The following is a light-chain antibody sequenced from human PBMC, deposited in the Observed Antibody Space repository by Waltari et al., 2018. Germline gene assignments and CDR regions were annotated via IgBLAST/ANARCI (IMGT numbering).Light chain of an antibody. J-gene: IGKJ4*01. CDR1: QSVSSN. CDR3: QQYNNWPPLT. Sequence: ETVMTQSPATLSVSPGERATLSCSASQSVSSNLAWYQQKPGQAPRLLIYGASTRATGIPARFSGSGSGTEFTLTISSLQSEDFAVYYCQQYNNWPPLTFGGGTKVEIK. V-gene: IGKV3-15*01. CDR2: GAS.